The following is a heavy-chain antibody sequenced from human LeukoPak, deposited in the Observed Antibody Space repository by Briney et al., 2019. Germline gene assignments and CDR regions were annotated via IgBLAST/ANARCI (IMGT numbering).Heavy chain of an antibody. J-gene: IGHJ6*03. D-gene: IGHD5-24*01. V-gene: IGHV4-39*07. CDR1: GGSISSGSYY. Sequence: PSETLSLTCTVSGGSISSGSYYWGWIRQPPGKGLEWIGSIYYSGSTYYNPSLKSRVTISVDTSKNQFSLKLSSVTAAETAVYYCAREGGYRYGYNEYHSYMDIWGKGTTVTVSS. CDR3: AREGGYRYGYNEYHSYMDI. CDR2: IYYSGST.